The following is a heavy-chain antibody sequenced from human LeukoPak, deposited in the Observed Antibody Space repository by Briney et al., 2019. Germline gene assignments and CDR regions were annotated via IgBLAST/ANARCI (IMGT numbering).Heavy chain of an antibody. CDR1: GGSFNSDF. CDR3: ARVAGGFFDY. Sequence: SETLSLTCAVYGGSFNSDFWSWIRQVPGKGPEWIAELNEGGGTNYNPSLKSRVTISVDTSKNQFSLNVSSVTAADTAVYYCARVAGGFFDYWGQGALVTVSS. D-gene: IGHD5-12*01. J-gene: IGHJ4*02. CDR2: LNEGGGT. V-gene: IGHV4-34*01.